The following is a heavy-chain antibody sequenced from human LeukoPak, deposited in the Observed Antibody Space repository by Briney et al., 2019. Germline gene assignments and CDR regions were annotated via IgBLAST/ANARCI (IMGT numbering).Heavy chain of an antibody. CDR3: AKDWRYDSSGPLAY. CDR2: ISSSSSTI. CDR1: GFTFSSYI. Sequence: GGSLRLSCAASGFTFSSYIMNWVRQAPGKGLEWVSYISSSSSTIYYADSVKGRFTISRDNAKNSLYLQMNSLRAEDTAVYYCAKDWRYDSSGPLAYWGQGTLVTVSS. V-gene: IGHV3-48*04. J-gene: IGHJ4*02. D-gene: IGHD3-22*01.